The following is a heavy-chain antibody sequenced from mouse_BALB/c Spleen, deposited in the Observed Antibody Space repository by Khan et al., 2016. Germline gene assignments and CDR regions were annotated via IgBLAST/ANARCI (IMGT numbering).Heavy chain of an antibody. J-gene: IGHJ3*01. CDR1: GFNIKDTY. Sequence: VQLQQSGAELVKPGASVKLSCTASGFNIKDTYMHWVKQRPEQGLEWIGRIDPANGNTTYDPKFQGKATITADTSSNTAYLQLSSLTSEDTAVYYCARSRYGYDVGFAYWGQGTLVTVSA. V-gene: IGHV14-3*02. D-gene: IGHD2-2*01. CDR2: IDPANGNT. CDR3: ARSRYGYDVGFAY.